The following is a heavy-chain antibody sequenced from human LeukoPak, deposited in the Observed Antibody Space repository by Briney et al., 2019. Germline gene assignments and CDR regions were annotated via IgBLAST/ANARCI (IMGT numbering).Heavy chain of an antibody. J-gene: IGHJ4*02. D-gene: IGHD4-23*01. CDR3: AKRVQGNTGPFHC. CDR2: LSGSGDNT. Sequence: GGSLRLSCAASGFTFSGYAMSWVRQAPGKGLEWVSGLSGSGDNTYYADSVKGRFTISRDNSKSTLCLQMNSLRDEDTAVYYCAKRVQGNTGPFHCWGQGTLASVSS. CDR1: GFTFSGYA. V-gene: IGHV3-23*01.